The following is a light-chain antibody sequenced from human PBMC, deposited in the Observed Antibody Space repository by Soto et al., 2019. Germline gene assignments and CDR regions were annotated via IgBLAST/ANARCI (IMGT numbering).Light chain of an antibody. Sequence: QSAQTQPASVSGSPGQSITISCTGTSTDVDTYNYVSWYQQHPGKAPKLILYDVSKWPSGVSNRFSGSKSGNTSSLTISGLQAEDEADYYCSSYASGNTVIFGGGTKLTVL. V-gene: IGLV2-14*03. CDR2: DVS. J-gene: IGLJ2*01. CDR1: STDVDTYNY. CDR3: SSYASGNTVI.